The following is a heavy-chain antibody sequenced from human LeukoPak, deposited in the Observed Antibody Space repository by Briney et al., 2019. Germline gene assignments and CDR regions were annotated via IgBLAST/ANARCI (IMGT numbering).Heavy chain of an antibody. J-gene: IGHJ6*02. CDR3: ARVTGSGYGMDV. D-gene: IGHD3-9*01. Sequence: PSETLSLTCTVSGASISRWYWSWIWQPPGKGLEWIGSISYSGSTHYNPSLKSRVTISVDTSKKQFSLRLSSVTAADTAVYYCARVTGSGYGMDVWGQGTAVTVSS. V-gene: IGHV4-59*01. CDR2: ISYSGST. CDR1: GASISRWY.